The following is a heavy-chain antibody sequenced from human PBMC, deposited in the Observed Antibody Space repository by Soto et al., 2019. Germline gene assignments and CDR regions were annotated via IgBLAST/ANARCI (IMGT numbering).Heavy chain of an antibody. CDR2: ISAYNGNT. CDR1: GYTFTSYG. Sequence: ASVKVSCKASGYTFTSYGISWVRQAPGQRLEWMGWISAYNGNTNYAQKLQGRVTMTTDTSTSTAYMELRSLRSDDTAVYYCARDPPPHSSSWYGFDPWGQGTLVTVSS. J-gene: IGHJ5*02. D-gene: IGHD6-13*01. V-gene: IGHV1-18*01. CDR3: ARDPPPHSSSWYGFDP.